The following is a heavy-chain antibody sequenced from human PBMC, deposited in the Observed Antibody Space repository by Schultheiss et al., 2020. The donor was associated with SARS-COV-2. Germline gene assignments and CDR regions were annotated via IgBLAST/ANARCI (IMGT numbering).Heavy chain of an antibody. CDR2: IWYDGSLK. Sequence: GGSLRLSCVASGFTFIGYGMHWVRQAPGKGLEWVAIIWYDGSLKYYADSVKGRFTASRDNSRDTLYLQMNSLRAEDTAVYYCGRVGCSGNSCKPYSYYATDVWGQGTTVTVSS. J-gene: IGHJ6*02. CDR3: GRVGCSGNSCKPYSYYATDV. D-gene: IGHD2-15*01. V-gene: IGHV3-33*08. CDR1: GFTFIGYG.